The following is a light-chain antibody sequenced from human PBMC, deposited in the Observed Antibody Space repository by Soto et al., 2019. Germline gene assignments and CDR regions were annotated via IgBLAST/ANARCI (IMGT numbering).Light chain of an antibody. CDR3: QQYHDWPRT. Sequence: EMVLTQSPATLSVSPGDRATLLCRASLSVSIYVAWYQQKPGLAPRLLIYDASTRATGIPARFSGSGSGTEFSLTISSLQSEDFAVYYCQQYHDWPRTFGQGTKVDIK. CDR2: DAS. CDR1: LSVSIY. V-gene: IGKV3-15*01. J-gene: IGKJ1*01.